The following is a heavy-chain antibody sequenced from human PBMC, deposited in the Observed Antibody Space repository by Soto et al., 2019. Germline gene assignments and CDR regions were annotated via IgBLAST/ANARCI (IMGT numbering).Heavy chain of an antibody. V-gene: IGHV4-59*01. CDR2: IYYSGST. J-gene: IGHJ4*02. CDR1: GGSISSYY. Sequence: QVQLQESGPGLVKPSETLSLTCTVSGGSISSYYWSWIRQPPGKGLEWIGYIYYSGSTNYNPSLKSRVTISVDTSKNQFSLKLSSVTAADTAVYYCARGSDGSGHHDYWGQGTLVTVSS. CDR3: ARGSDGSGHHDY. D-gene: IGHD3-10*01.